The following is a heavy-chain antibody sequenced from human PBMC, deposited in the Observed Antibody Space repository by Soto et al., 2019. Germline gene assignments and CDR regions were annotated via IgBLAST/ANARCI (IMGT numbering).Heavy chain of an antibody. CDR3: GAGMATITYYYYYGMDV. CDR2: ISAYNGNT. D-gene: IGHD5-12*01. J-gene: IGHJ6*02. CDR1: GYTFTSYG. V-gene: IGHV1-18*01. Sequence: ASVKVSCKASGYTFTSYGISWVRQAPGQGLEWMGWISAYNGNTNYAQKLQGRVTMTTDTSTSTAYMELRSLRSDDTAVYYCGAGMATITYYYYYGMDVWGQGTTVTVSS.